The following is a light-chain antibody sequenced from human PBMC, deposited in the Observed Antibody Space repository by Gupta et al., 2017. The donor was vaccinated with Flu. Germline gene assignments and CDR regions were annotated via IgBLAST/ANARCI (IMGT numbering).Light chain of an antibody. CDR1: QDISTW. CDR2: AAS. V-gene: IGKV1-12*01. CDR3: QQGNSVPPFT. J-gene: IGKJ3*01. Sequence: DIQMTQSPSSVSASVGDRVTITCRASQDISTWLAWYQQKPGTAPKLLIYAASSLQSGVPSRFSGRGSGTDFTLTISSLQPEDSASYYCQQGNSVPPFTFGPGTKVDIK.